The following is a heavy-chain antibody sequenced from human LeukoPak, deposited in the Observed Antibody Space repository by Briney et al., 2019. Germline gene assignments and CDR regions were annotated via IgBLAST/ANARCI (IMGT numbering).Heavy chain of an antibody. CDR3: ARDLYYYDRSPYYFDY. D-gene: IGHD3-22*01. V-gene: IGHV3-30-3*01. Sequence: PGGSLRLSCAASGFTFSSYAMHWVRQAPGKGLEWVAVISYDGSNKYYADSVKGRFTISRDNSKNTLYLQMNSLRAEDTAVYYCARDLYYYDRSPYYFDYWAREPWSPSPQ. CDR2: ISYDGSNK. J-gene: IGHJ4*02. CDR1: GFTFSSYA.